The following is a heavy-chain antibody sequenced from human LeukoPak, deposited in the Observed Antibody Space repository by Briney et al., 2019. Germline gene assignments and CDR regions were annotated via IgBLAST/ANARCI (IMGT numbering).Heavy chain of an antibody. Sequence: SETLSLTCTVSGGSISSYSWSWIRQPAGKGLEWIGRIYSTNYNPSLKSRVTISVDTPKNQFSLKLSSVTAADTAVYYCARVGRGDQLLNRGAFDIWGQGTMVTVSS. CDR1: GGSISSYS. CDR2: IYST. D-gene: IGHD2-2*01. J-gene: IGHJ3*02. CDR3: ARVGRGDQLLNRGAFDI. V-gene: IGHV4-4*07.